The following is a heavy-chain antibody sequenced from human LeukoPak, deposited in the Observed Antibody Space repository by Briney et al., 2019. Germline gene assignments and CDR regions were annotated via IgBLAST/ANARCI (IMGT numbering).Heavy chain of an antibody. V-gene: IGHV1-2*02. D-gene: IGHD5-24*01. Sequence: GASVKVSCKASGYTFTAFYLHWVRQAPGQGLEWMGWINPNSGDPNYALNFQGRVTMARDTYISTAYMELSSLRSDDKAVYYCARGGDGNRRDFDYWGQGTLVTVSS. CDR3: ARGGDGNRRDFDY. CDR1: GYTFTAFY. J-gene: IGHJ4*02. CDR2: INPNSGDP.